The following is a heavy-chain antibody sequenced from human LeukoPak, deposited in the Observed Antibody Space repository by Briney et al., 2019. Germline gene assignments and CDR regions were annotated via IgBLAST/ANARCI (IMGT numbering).Heavy chain of an antibody. CDR3: ARGRVGAGYYGMDV. Sequence: PSETLSLTCTVSGGSISNYYWSWVRQPPGKGLEWIGYIYYSGTTNYNPSLKSRVNISVDTSKNQFSLKMSSVTTADTAVYYCARGRVGAGYYGMDVWGQGTTVTVSS. D-gene: IGHD1-26*01. CDR2: IYYSGTT. CDR1: GGSISNYY. V-gene: IGHV4-59*01. J-gene: IGHJ6*02.